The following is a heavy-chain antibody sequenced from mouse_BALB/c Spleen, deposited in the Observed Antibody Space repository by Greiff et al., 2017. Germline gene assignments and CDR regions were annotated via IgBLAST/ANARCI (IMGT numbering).Heavy chain of an antibody. CDR1: GFTFSSYA. Sequence: EVMLVESGGGLVKPGGSLKLSCAASGFTFSSYAMSWVRQSPEKRLEWVAEISSGGSYTYYPDTVTGRFPISRDNAKNTLYLEMSSLRSEDTAMYYCARDPSTGYFDYWGQGTTLTVSS. CDR3: ARDPSTGYFDY. J-gene: IGHJ2*01. V-gene: IGHV5-9-4*01. D-gene: IGHD1-1*01. CDR2: ISSGGSYT.